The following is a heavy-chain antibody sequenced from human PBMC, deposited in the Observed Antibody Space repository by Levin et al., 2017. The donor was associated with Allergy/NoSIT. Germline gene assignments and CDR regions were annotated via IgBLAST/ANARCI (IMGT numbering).Heavy chain of an antibody. CDR2: INPNSGDT. V-gene: IGHV1-2*06. Sequence: ASVKVSCKASGYTFTGNFIHWVRQAPGQGLDWMGRINPNSGDTNYPQKFQGRVTMTRDASISTAYIELSRLKSDESAIYYCARAGAGGSGWYLFDYWGQGTLVTVSS. CDR1: GYTFTGNF. J-gene: IGHJ4*02. CDR3: ARAGAGGSGWYLFDY. D-gene: IGHD6-13*01.